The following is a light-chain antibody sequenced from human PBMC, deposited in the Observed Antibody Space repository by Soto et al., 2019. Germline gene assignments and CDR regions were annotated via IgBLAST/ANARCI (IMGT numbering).Light chain of an antibody. CDR3: QQSDSIPYT. Sequence: DIQMTQFPSSLSASVGDRVTITCRASQSVSSHLNWYQQKPGKAPKLLIHTSSTLQSGVPSRFSGDGSETDFTLTISSLQIEDFATYYCQQSDSIPYTFGQGTKMEI. CDR1: QSVSSH. CDR2: TSS. V-gene: IGKV1-39*01. J-gene: IGKJ2*01.